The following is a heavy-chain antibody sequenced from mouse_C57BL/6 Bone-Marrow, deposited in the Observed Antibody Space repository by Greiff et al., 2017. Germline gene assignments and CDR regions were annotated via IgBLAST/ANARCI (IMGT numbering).Heavy chain of an antibody. D-gene: IGHD2-12*01. CDR1: GFSLTSYG. V-gene: IGHV2-4*01. CDR3: AKRVTTGYYAMDY. Sequence: VKLMESGPGLVQPSQSLSITCTVSGFSLTSYGVHWVRQPPGKGLEWLGVIWSGGSTDYNAAFISRLSISKDNSKSQVFFKMNSLQADDTAIYYCAKRVTTGYYAMDYWGQGTSVTVSS. J-gene: IGHJ4*01. CDR2: IWSGGST.